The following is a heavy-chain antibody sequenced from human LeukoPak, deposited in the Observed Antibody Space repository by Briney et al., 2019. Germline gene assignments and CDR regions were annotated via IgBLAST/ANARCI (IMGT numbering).Heavy chain of an antibody. D-gene: IGHD3-22*01. CDR3: ARNDHYDPDAFDI. Sequence: PSETLSLTCAVYGGSFSGYYWSWIRQPPGKGLEWIGEINHSGSTNYNPSLKSRVTISVDTSKNQFSLKPSSVTAADTAVCYCARNDHYDPDAFDIWGQGTMVTVSS. CDR2: INHSGST. J-gene: IGHJ3*02. CDR1: GGSFSGYY. V-gene: IGHV4-34*01.